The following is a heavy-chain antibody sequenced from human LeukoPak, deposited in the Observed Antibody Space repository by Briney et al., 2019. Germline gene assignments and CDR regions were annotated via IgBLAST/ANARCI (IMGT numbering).Heavy chain of an antibody. CDR2: IWYDGSNK. CDR1: GFTFSSYG. J-gene: IGHJ4*02. D-gene: IGHD2-2*01. Sequence: GGSLRLSCAASGFTFSSYGMHWVRQAPGKGLEWVAVIWYDGSNKYYADSVKGRFTISRDNSKNTLYLQMNSLRAEDTAVYYCARAYSTSPLGAYFDYWGQGTLVTVSS. CDR3: ARAYSTSPLGAYFDY. V-gene: IGHV3-33*01.